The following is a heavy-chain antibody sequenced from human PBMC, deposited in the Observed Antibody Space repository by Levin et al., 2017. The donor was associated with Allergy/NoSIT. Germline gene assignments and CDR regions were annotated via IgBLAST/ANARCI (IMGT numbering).Heavy chain of an antibody. CDR1: GFTFLTYA. Sequence: GGSLRLSCAASGFTFLTYAMSWVRQAPGKGLEWVSAITGSGGSTYYADSVKGRFTISRDNSKNTLYLQMNSLRAEDTAVYYCAKSLYSNWDAFDIWGQGTMVTVSS. CDR3: AKSLYSNWDAFDI. D-gene: IGHD4-11*01. V-gene: IGHV3-23*01. CDR2: ITGSGGST. J-gene: IGHJ3*02.